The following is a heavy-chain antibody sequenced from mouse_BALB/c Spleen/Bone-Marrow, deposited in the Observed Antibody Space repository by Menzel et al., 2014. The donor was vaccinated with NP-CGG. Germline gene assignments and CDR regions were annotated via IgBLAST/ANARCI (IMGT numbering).Heavy chain of an antibody. CDR2: ISTGSSTI. D-gene: IGHD2-3*01. Sequence: DVKLVESGGGLAQPGGSRKLSCAASGFTFSSFGMHWVRQAPEKGLEWVAYISTGSSTIYYADTVKGRFTISRDNPKNTLFLQMTSLRSEDTAMYYCARSDGAMDYWGQGTSVTVSS. CDR3: ARSDGAMDY. J-gene: IGHJ4*01. V-gene: IGHV5-17*02. CDR1: GFTFSSFG.